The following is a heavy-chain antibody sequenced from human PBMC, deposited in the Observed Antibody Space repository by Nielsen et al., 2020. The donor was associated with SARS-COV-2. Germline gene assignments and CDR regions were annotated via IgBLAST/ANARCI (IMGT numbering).Heavy chain of an antibody. V-gene: IGHV1-2*02. CDR1: GYTFTGYY. CDR3: ARGRAIVVVPAANGMDV. Sequence: ASVKVSCKASGYTFTGYYMHWVRQAPGQGLEWMGWINPNSGGTNYAQKFQGRVTMTRDTSISTAYMELSRLRSDDTAVYYCARGRAIVVVPAANGMDVWGQGTTVTVSS. CDR2: INPNSGGT. J-gene: IGHJ6*02. D-gene: IGHD2-2*01.